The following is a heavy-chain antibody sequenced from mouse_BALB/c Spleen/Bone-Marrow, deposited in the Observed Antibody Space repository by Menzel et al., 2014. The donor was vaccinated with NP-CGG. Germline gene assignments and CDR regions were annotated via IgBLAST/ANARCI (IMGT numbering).Heavy chain of an antibody. CDR1: GYSFTGYT. J-gene: IGHJ1*01. CDR2: INPYNGGT. D-gene: IGHD1-1*01. Sequence: VQLKQPGPELVKPGASMKISCKASGYSFTGYTMNWVKQSHGKNLEWIGLINPYNGGTSYNQKFKGKATLTVDKSSRTAYMEFLSLTSEDSAVYYCASYYGSSWYFDVWGAGTTVTVSS. CDR3: ASYYGSSWYFDV. V-gene: IGHV1S135*01.